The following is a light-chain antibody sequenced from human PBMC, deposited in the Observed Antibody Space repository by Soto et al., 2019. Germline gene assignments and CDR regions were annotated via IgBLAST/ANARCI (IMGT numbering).Light chain of an antibody. V-gene: IGKV1-5*03. CDR3: QLYNIYRT. J-gene: IGKJ1*01. CDR2: KAS. Sequence: DIQMTQSPSTLSASVGDRVTITCRASQSISSWLAWYQQRPGKAPKLLIYKASSLESGVPSRFSGSGSGTEFTLTISRLQPDDFGTCYCQLYNIYRTFGQGTKVEI. CDR1: QSISSW.